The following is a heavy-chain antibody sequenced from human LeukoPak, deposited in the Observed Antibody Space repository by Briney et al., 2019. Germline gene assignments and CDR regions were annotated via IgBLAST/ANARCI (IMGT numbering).Heavy chain of an antibody. Sequence: GGSLRLSCAASGVTFSHYGMHWVRQSPGKGLEWVAFIRFDGNNKYYADSVKGRFTISRDNAKNSLYLQMNSLRAEDTAVYYCARDLMVRDDNWFDPWGQGTLVTVSS. D-gene: IGHD3-10*01. J-gene: IGHJ5*02. CDR2: IRFDGNNK. CDR1: GVTFSHYG. V-gene: IGHV3-30*02. CDR3: ARDLMVRDDNWFDP.